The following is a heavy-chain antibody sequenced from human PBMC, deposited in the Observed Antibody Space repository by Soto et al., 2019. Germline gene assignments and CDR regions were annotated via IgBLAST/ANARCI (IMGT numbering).Heavy chain of an antibody. CDR1: GFSISSGGYS. V-gene: IGHV4-30-2*01. J-gene: IGHJ5*02. Sequence: SETLSLTCAVSGFSISSGGYSWSWNRQPPGKGLEWIGYIYHSGRTYYNPSLKSRVTISVDRYKNQFSLKLSSVTAADTGVYYFARVPAPWGQGTLVTVSS. CDR3: ARVPAP. CDR2: IYHSGRT.